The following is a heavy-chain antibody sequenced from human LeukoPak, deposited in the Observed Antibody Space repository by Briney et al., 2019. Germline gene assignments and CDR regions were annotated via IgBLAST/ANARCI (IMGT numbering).Heavy chain of an antibody. CDR2: ISYDGSNK. Sequence: GGSLRLSCAASGFTFSSYAMHWVRQAPGKGLEWVAVISYDGSNKYYADSVKGRFTISRDNSKNTLYLQMNSLRAEDTAVYYCARDRNRDYGEPHFDYWGQGTLVTVSS. V-gene: IGHV3-30*04. CDR1: GFTFSSYA. D-gene: IGHD4-17*01. J-gene: IGHJ4*02. CDR3: ARDRNRDYGEPHFDY.